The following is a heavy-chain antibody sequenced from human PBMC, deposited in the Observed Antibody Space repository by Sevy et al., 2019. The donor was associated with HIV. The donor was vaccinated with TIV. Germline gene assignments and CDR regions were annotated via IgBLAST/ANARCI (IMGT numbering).Heavy chain of an antibody. Sequence: SETLSLTCTVSGGSVSSDSYYWSWIRQPPGKGLEWIGYIYYSGSTNYNPSLKSRVTISVDTSKNQFSLKLSSVTAADTAVYYCAREAMVRGRQPQYYFDYWGQGTLVTVSS. CDR3: AREAMVRGRQPQYYFDY. D-gene: IGHD3-10*01. V-gene: IGHV4-61*01. J-gene: IGHJ4*02. CDR2: IYYSGST. CDR1: GGSVSSDSYY.